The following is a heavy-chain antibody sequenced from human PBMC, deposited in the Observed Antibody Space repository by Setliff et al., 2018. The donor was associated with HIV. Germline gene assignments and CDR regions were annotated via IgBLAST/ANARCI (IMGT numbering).Heavy chain of an antibody. J-gene: IGHJ3*02. CDR2: IYPGDSHT. CDR3: ARSGKAVGSAGLGAFDI. CDR1: GYSFTSYW. Sequence: GESLKISCTGSGYSFTSYWIGWVRQLPGKGLEWMGIIYPGDSHTRYSPSFQGQVTISADKSISTAYLQCSSLKASDTAMYYRARSGKAVGSAGLGAFDIWGQGTMVTVSS. D-gene: IGHD6-19*01. V-gene: IGHV5-51*01.